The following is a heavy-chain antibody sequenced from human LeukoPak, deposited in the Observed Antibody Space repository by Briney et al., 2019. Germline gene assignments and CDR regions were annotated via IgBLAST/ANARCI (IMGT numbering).Heavy chain of an antibody. CDR3: GRHDGGSGWPWLGIDY. Sequence: ASVKVSCKASGYTFTSYGISWVRQAPGQGLEWMGWVSAYNGNTNYAQRFQGRVTMTTDTPTSTVYMELRSLRSDDTAVYYCGRHDGGSGWPWLGIDYWGQGTLVTVSS. CDR2: VSAYNGNT. J-gene: IGHJ4*02. D-gene: IGHD6-25*01. CDR1: GYTFTSYG. V-gene: IGHV1-18*01.